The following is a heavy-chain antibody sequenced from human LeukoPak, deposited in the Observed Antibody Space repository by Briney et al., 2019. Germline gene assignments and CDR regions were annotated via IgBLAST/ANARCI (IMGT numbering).Heavy chain of an antibody. CDR2: ISSSGSTI. CDR1: GFTFSSYE. CDR3: ASEPNDVGADY. Sequence: PGGSLRLSCAASGFTFSSYEMNWVRQAPGKGLEWVSYISSSGSTIYYADSVKGRFTISRDNAKNSLYLQVNSLRAEDTAVYYCASEPNDVGADYWGQGTLVTVSS. V-gene: IGHV3-48*03. D-gene: IGHD1-1*01. J-gene: IGHJ4*02.